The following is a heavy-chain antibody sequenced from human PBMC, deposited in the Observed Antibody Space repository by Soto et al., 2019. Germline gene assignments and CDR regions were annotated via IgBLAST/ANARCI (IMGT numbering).Heavy chain of an antibody. CDR3: ARAWGYSYGPNAY. V-gene: IGHV3-48*01. CDR2: ISSSSSTI. J-gene: IGHJ4*02. D-gene: IGHD5-18*01. CDR1: GFTFSSYS. Sequence: EVQLVESGGGLVQPGGSLRLSCAASGFTFSSYSMNWVRQAPGKGLEWVSYISSSSSTIYYADSVKGRFTISRDIAKTSLSLQMTSLRAEDTAVYSCARAWGYSYGPNAYWGQGTLVTVSS.